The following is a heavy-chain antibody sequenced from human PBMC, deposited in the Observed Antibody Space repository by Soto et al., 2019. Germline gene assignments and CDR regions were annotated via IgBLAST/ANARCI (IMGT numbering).Heavy chain of an antibody. J-gene: IGHJ6*02. CDR3: ARDQGRSGYDYYYYYGMDV. CDR1: GFTFSSYS. D-gene: IGHD5-12*01. CDR2: ISSSSSTI. V-gene: IGHV3-48*02. Sequence: PGGSLRLSCAASGFTFSSYSMNWVRQAPGRGLEWVSYISSSSSTIYYADSVKGRFTISRDNAKNSLYLQMNSLRDEDTAVYYCARDQGRSGYDYYYYYGMDVWGQGTTVTVSS.